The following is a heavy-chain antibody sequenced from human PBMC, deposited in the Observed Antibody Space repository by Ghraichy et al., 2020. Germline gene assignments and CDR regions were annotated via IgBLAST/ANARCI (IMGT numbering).Heavy chain of an antibody. Sequence: SQTLSLTCTVSGGPISSYYWTWIRQPPGRGLEWIGYLYYSGSTDYNPSLKSRATISVDTSKNQFSLRLTSVTTADTAVYYCARGGTIFGVVMNYYYYGMDVWGQGTTVTVSS. CDR1: GGPISSYY. CDR2: LYYSGST. J-gene: IGHJ6*02. D-gene: IGHD3-3*01. V-gene: IGHV4-59*01. CDR3: ARGGTIFGVVMNYYYYGMDV.